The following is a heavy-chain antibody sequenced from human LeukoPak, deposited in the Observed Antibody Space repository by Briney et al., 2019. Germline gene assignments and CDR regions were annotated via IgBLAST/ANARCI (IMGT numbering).Heavy chain of an antibody. CDR3: ARDRDAHYYGSGSDFDY. V-gene: IGHV1-18*01. J-gene: IGHJ4*02. CDR1: GGTFSSYA. CDR2: ISAYNGNT. Sequence: ASVTVSCKASGGTFSSYAISWVRQAPGQGLEWMGWISAYNGNTNYAQKLQGRVTMTTDTSTSTAYMELRSLRSDDTAVYYCARDRDAHYYGSGSDFDYWGQGTLVTVSS. D-gene: IGHD3-10*01.